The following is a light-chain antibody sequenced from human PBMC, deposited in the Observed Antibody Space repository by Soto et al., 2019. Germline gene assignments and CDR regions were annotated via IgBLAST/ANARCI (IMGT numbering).Light chain of an antibody. CDR1: SSDVGGYNY. CDR3: SSYAGSNNVV. V-gene: IGLV2-8*01. J-gene: IGLJ2*01. CDR2: EVS. Sequence: QSVLTQPPSASGSPGQSVTISCTGTSSDVGGYNYVSWYQQHPGKAPKLMIYEVSKRPSGVPDRFSGSKSGNTAPLTVSGRQAEDEADYYCSSYAGSNNVVFGGGTKLTVL.